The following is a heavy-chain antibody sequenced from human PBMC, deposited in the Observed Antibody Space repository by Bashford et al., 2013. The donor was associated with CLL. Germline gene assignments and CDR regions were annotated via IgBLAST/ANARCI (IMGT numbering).Heavy chain of an antibody. D-gene: IGHD2-8*01. CDR2: IYPGDSDT. CDR1: GYNFSNYW. J-gene: IGHJ5*02. CDR3: ARRDTKVSRNGGLDP. V-gene: IGHV5-51*01. Sequence: LGESLKISCKGSGYNFSNYWIAWVRQMPGKGLEWMGIIYPGDSDTTYSPSFQGQVTISADKSIGTAYLQWSSLKASDTAMYYCARRDTKVSRNGGLDPWGQGTLVTVSS.